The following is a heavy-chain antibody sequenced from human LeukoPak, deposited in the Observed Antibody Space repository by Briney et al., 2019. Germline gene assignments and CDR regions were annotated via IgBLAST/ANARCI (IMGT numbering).Heavy chain of an antibody. J-gene: IGHJ4*02. V-gene: IGHV3-66*01. CDR2: IYSGGST. CDR3: ARIAAAARALDY. CDR1: GFTVSSNY. Sequence: GGSLRLSCAASGFTVSSNYMSWVRQAPGKGLEWVSVIYSGGSTYYADSVKGRFTISRDNSKNTLYLQMNSLRAEDTAVYYCARIAAAARALDYWGQGTLVTVSS. D-gene: IGHD6-13*01.